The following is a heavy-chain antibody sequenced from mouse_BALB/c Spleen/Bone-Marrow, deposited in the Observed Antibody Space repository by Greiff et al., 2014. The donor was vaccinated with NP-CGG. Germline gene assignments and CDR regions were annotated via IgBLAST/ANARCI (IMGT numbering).Heavy chain of an antibody. V-gene: IGHV2-6-5*01. Sequence: VQLQESGPGLVAPSQSLSITCTVSGFSLTDYGVSWIRQPPGKGLEWLGVIWGSGTTYYNSALKSRLSISKDNSKSQVFLKMNSLQTDDTAMYYCAKIYYDFDGFAHWGQGTLVTVSA. CDR2: IWGSGTT. CDR1: GFSLTDYG. D-gene: IGHD2-4*01. CDR3: AKIYYDFDGFAH. J-gene: IGHJ3*01.